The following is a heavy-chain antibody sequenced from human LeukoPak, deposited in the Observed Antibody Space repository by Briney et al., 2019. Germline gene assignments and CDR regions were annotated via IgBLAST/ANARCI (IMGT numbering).Heavy chain of an antibody. D-gene: IGHD3-22*01. J-gene: IGHJ4*02. CDR2: IYPGDSDT. CDR3: ARCDSSGRSSDY. CDR1: GYPFTSYW. Sequence: GESLKISCKVSGYPFTSYWIGWVRQMPGKGLEWMGVIYPGDSDTRYSPSFQGQVTISADKSISTAYLQWSSLTASDTAIYYCARCDSSGRSSDYWGQGTLVTVSS. V-gene: IGHV5-51*01.